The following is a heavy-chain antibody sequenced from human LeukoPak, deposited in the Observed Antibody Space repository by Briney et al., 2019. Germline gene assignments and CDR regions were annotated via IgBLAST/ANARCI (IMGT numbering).Heavy chain of an antibody. CDR1: GYSISSGYY. J-gene: IGHJ4*02. CDR2: IYHSGST. V-gene: IGHV4-38-2*02. Sequence: SETLSLTCTVSGYSISSGYYWGWIRQPPGKGLEWIGSIYHSGSTYYNPSLKSRVTISVDTSKNQFSLKLGSVSAADTAVYYCARAPCSSTSCSHFDYWGEGTLVTVSS. CDR3: ARAPCSSTSCSHFDY. D-gene: IGHD2-2*01.